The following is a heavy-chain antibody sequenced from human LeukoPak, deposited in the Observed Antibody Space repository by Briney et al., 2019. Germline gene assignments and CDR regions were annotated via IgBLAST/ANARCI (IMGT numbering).Heavy chain of an antibody. CDR1: GGSFSGYY. CDR3: ARVPTTMNFDN. J-gene: IGHJ4*02. Sequence: SETLSLTCAVYGGSFSGYYWSWIRQPPGKGLEWIGEINHSGSTNYNPSLKSRVTISLDTSKNQFSLKLSSVTAADTAVYYCARVPTTMNFDNWGQGTLVTVSS. V-gene: IGHV4-34*01. D-gene: IGHD3-22*01. CDR2: INHSGST.